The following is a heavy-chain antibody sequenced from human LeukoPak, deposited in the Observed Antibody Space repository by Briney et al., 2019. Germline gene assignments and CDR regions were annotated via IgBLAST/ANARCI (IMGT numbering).Heavy chain of an antibody. Sequence: GGSLRPSCAASGFTFSSYWMTWVRQAPGKGLEWVANIKQDGSAKYYVDSVKGRFTISRDNAKNSLSPQMNSLRAEDTAVYYCARAFVSGNSDFGYWGQGTLVTVSS. CDR1: GFTFSSYW. CDR2: IKQDGSAK. CDR3: ARAFVSGNSDFGY. J-gene: IGHJ4*02. V-gene: IGHV3-7*01. D-gene: IGHD4-23*01.